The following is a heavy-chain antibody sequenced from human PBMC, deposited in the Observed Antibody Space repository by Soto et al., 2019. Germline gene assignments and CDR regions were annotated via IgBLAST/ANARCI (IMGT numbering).Heavy chain of an antibody. D-gene: IGHD3-10*01. CDR1: GYTFSHYY. Sequence: QVHLVQSGAEVKKPGASVKVSCKASGYTFSHYYIHWVRQAPGQGLEWMGMINPVGGGTTYAQKCXXEXXMTMDTSTATVYMELSSLKSEDTAVYYCARPGFFGEFYFGYWGQGSLVTVS. CDR3: ARPGFFGEFYFGY. V-gene: IGHV1-46*01. CDR2: INPVGGGT. J-gene: IGHJ4*02.